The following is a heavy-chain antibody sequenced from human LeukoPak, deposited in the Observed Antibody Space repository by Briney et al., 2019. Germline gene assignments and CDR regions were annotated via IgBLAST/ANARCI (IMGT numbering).Heavy chain of an antibody. CDR3: ARDHCSSTSCYYYYYMDV. CDR2: ISSSSSYI. J-gene: IGHJ6*03. V-gene: IGHV3-21*01. D-gene: IGHD2-2*01. Sequence: GGSLRLSCAASGFTFNSYSMNWVRQAPGKGLEWVSSISSSSSYIYYADSVKGRFTISRDNAKNSLYLQMNSLRAEDTAVYYCARDHCSSTSCYYYYYMDVWGKGTTVTVSS. CDR1: GFTFNSYS.